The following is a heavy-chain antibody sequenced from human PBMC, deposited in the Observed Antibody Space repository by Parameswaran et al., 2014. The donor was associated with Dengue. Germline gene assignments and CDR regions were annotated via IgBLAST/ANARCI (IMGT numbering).Heavy chain of an antibody. D-gene: IGHD3-10*01. V-gene: IGHV6-1*01. CDR3: ARDQTYYYGSGSHDYYYGMDV. Sequence: WIRQSPSRGLEWLGRTYYRSKWYNDYAVSVKSRITINPDTSKNQFSLQLNSVTPEDTAVYYCARDQTYYYGSGSHDYYYGMDVWGQGTTVTVSS. J-gene: IGHJ6*02. CDR2: TYYRSKWYN.